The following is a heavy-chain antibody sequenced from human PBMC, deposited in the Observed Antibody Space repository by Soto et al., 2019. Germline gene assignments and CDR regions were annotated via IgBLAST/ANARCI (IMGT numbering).Heavy chain of an antibody. J-gene: IGHJ4*02. V-gene: IGHV1-69*02. CDR2: IIPVIAIV. Sequence: QVQLVQSVAEVKKPGSSVKVSCKTSGGIFSSHTISWVRQAPGQGLEWMGRIIPVIAIVNYAQKFQDRATITADKSTSTAYMELSNLRPEDTAVYFCASLTGNSTDWVDYWGQGTLVTVSS. CDR1: GGIFSSHT. CDR3: ASLTGNSTDWVDY. D-gene: IGHD6-19*01.